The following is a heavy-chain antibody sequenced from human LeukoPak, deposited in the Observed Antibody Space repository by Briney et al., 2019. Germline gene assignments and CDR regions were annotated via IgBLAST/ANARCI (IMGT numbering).Heavy chain of an antibody. Sequence: ASVKVSCKASGYTLTGYYMHWVRQAPGQGLEWLAWINLNSGGTNYAQKFQGRVTMTRDTSISTAYMELSRRRSDDTAVYYCARGVDTAMDSRFDYWGQGTLIIVSS. V-gene: IGHV1-2*02. CDR3: ARGVDTAMDSRFDY. CDR1: GYTLTGYY. J-gene: IGHJ4*02. D-gene: IGHD5-18*01. CDR2: INLNSGGT.